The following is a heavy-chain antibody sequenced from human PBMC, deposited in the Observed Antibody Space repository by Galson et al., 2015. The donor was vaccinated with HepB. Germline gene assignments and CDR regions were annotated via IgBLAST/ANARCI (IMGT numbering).Heavy chain of an antibody. Sequence: SLRLSCAASGFTFSSYAMSWVRQAPGKGLEWVSAISGSGGSTYYADSVKGRFTISRDNSKNTLYLQMNSLRAEDTAVYYCAKVPRRDGYNYKYYFDYWGQGTLVTVSS. J-gene: IGHJ4*02. CDR3: AKVPRRDGYNYKYYFDY. D-gene: IGHD5-24*01. CDR1: GFTFSSYA. V-gene: IGHV3-23*01. CDR2: ISGSGGST.